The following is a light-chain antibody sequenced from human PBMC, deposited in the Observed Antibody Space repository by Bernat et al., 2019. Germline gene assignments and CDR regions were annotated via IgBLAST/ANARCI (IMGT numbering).Light chain of an antibody. Sequence: DIVMTQSPLSLTVTPGEPASISCRSSQSLVHSNGYNYLDWYLQKPGQSPQLLIYLGSNRASGVPGRFSGSGSGTEFTLKISRVEVDDVGVYYCMQAVQTPWTFGQGTKVEIK. V-gene: IGKV2-28*01. CDR3: MQAVQTPWT. J-gene: IGKJ1*01. CDR2: LGS. CDR1: QSLVHSNGYNY.